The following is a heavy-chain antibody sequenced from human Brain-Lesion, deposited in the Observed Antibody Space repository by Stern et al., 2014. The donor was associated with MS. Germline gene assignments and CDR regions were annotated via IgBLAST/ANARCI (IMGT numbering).Heavy chain of an antibody. CDR1: GFTFTSST. J-gene: IGHJ4*02. Sequence: QLLQSGPEMKKPGTSVNVSCKASGFTFTSSTVQWVRQARRPRLEWIGWIVVGTGKANYAQKFPGRVSISRDLSTDAAYMELSSLRSDDTAIYYCAAVSTWGPWGQGTPVTVSS. V-gene: IGHV1-58*03. CDR3: AAVSTWGP. CDR2: IVVGTGKA. D-gene: IGHD3-16*01.